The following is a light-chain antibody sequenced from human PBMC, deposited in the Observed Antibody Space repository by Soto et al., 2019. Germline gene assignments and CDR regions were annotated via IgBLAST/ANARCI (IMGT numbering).Light chain of an antibody. V-gene: IGKV1-8*01. Sequence: ASQGISSYLAWYQQKPGKAPKLLMYAASTLQRGVPSRFSGSGSVTDCTLTIRKLQRLGIAAYYRYKYYSASLTSSGGTKVDIK. J-gene: IGKJ4*01. CDR3: YKYYSASLT. CDR2: AAS. CDR1: QGISSY.